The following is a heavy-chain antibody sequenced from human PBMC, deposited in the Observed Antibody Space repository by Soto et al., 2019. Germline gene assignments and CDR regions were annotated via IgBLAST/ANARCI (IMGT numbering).Heavy chain of an antibody. V-gene: IGHV3-23*01. CDR3: AKDHSGIHRYYDFWSGYYVYYVMDV. Sequence: GGSLRLSCAASGFTFSSYAMSWVRQAPGKGLEWVSAISGSGGSTYYADSVKGRFTISRDNSKNTLYLQMNSLRAEDTAVYYCAKDHSGIHRYYDFWSGYYVYYVMDVWGQGTTVTVSS. J-gene: IGHJ6*02. CDR1: GFTFSSYA. CDR2: ISGSGGST. D-gene: IGHD3-3*01.